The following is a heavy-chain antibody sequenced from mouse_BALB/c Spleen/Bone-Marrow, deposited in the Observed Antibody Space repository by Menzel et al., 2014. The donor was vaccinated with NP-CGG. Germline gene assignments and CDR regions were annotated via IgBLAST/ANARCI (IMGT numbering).Heavy chain of an antibody. D-gene: IGHD2-1*01. J-gene: IGHJ3*01. CDR3: ARERGNYPFAY. CDR2: INPSNGRT. V-gene: IGHV1S81*02. CDR1: GYTFTSYW. Sequence: VQLQQSGAELVKPGASVKLSCKASGYTFTSYWMHWVKQRPGQGLEWIGEINPSNGRTNYNEKFKGKATLTVDKSSSTAYMQLCSLTSEDSAVYYCARERGNYPFAYWGQGTLVTVSA.